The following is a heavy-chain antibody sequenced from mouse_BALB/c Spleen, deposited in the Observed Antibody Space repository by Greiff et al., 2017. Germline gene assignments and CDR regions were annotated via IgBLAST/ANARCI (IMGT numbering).Heavy chain of an antibody. CDR2: ISSGGGST. J-gene: IGHJ2*01. CDR3: ARQRLRLPDD. D-gene: IGHD1-2*01. CDR1: GFAFSSYD. Sequence: EVQGVESGGGLVKPGGSLKLSCAASGFAFSSYDMSWVRQTPEKRLEWVAYISSGGGSTYYPDTVKGRFTISRDNAKNTLYLQMSSLKSEDTAMYYCARQRLRLPDDWGQGTTLTVSS. V-gene: IGHV5-12-1*01.